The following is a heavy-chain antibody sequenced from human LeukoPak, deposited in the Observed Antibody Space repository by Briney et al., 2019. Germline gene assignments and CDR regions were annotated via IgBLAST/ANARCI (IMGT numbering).Heavy chain of an antibody. D-gene: IGHD3-9*01. V-gene: IGHV1-18*03. CDR2: ISAYNGNT. Sequence: ASVKVSCKASGGTFTSYGISWVRQAPGQGLEWMGWISAYNGNTNYAQKLQGRVTMTTDTSTSTAYMELRSLRSEDMAVYYCARARLGYYYYYYMDVWGKGTTVTVSS. CDR3: ARARLGYYYYYYMDV. CDR1: GGTFTSYG. J-gene: IGHJ6*03.